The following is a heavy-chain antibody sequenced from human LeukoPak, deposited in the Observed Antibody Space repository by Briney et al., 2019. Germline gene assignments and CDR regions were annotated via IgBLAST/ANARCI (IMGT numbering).Heavy chain of an antibody. CDR2: IRSKANSYAT. V-gene: IGHV3-73*01. Sequence: GGSLRLSCAASGFTFSGSAMHWVRQASGKGLEWVGRIRSKANSYATAYAASVKGRFTIPRDDSKNTAYLQMNSLKTEDTAVYYCTVNRGASDYWGQGTLVTVSS. D-gene: IGHD1-26*01. CDR1: GFTFSGSA. CDR3: TVNRGASDY. J-gene: IGHJ4*02.